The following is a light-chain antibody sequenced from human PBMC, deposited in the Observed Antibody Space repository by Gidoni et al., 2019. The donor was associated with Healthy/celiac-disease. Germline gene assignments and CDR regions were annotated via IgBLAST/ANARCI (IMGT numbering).Light chain of an antibody. CDR3: QQLNSYPQT. V-gene: IGKV1-9*01. CDR2: AAS. J-gene: IGKJ4*01. Sequence: DIQLTQSPSFLSACVGDRVTITCRASQGISSYLAWYQQKPGTAPKLLIYAASTLQSGVPSRFSGSGSGTEFTLTISSLQPEVFATYYCQQLNSYPQTFXGXTKVEIK. CDR1: QGISSY.